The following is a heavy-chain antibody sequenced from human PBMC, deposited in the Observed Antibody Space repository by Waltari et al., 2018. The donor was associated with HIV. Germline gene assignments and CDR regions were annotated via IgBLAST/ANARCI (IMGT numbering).Heavy chain of an antibody. V-gene: IGHV1-2*02. CDR2: INPKTGDT. CDR3: ARTSLRYPSLALDF. D-gene: IGHD3-9*01. J-gene: IGHJ4*02. CDR1: GYTFSAYY. Sequence: QVQLVQSGAEVTKPGASLKLSCEGSGYTFSAYYVHWIRQAPGQGLEWMGGINPKTGDTQYPREPQGRVTMTRATSVDTAYMYLNSLTYADAAVYYCARTSLRYPSLALDFWGRGTLVTVSS.